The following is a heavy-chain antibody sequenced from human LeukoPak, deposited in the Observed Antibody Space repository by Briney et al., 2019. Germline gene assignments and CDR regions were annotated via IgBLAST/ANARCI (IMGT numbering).Heavy chain of an antibody. V-gene: IGHV3-23*01. J-gene: IGHJ4*02. D-gene: IGHD6-13*01. Sequence: GGSLRLSCAASGFSFTSYAMSWVRQAPGKGLEWVSAVSGTASRTDYADSVKGRFTISRDNSKNTLYLQMNSLRAEDTAVYYCAKVSKQLEPLYYFDYWGQGTLVTVSS. CDR2: VSGTASRT. CDR3: AKVSKQLEPLYYFDY. CDR1: GFSFTSYA.